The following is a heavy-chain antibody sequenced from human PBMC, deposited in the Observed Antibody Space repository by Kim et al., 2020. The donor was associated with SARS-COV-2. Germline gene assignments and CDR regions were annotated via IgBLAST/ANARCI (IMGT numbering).Heavy chain of an antibody. CDR3: AAYYYGSGSYRGFDY. V-gene: IGHV4-31*02. D-gene: IGHD3-10*01. J-gene: IGHJ4*02. Sequence: PALKSRVTISVDPSKNQFSRKLSSVTAADTAVYYCAAYYYGSGSYRGFDYWGQGTLVTVSS.